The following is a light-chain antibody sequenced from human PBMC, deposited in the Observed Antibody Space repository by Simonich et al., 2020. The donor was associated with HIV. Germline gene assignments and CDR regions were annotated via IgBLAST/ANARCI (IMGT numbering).Light chain of an antibody. CDR2: EGS. Sequence: QSALTQPASVSGSPGQSITISYTGTSSDVGSYNLVSWFQQHPGKAPTLMIYEGSQRPSGVSNRFSGSKSGNTASLTISGLQAEDEADYYCSSYTSSSTYVFGTGTKVTVL. CDR1: SSDVGSYNL. V-gene: IGLV2-14*02. J-gene: IGLJ1*01. CDR3: SSYTSSSTYV.